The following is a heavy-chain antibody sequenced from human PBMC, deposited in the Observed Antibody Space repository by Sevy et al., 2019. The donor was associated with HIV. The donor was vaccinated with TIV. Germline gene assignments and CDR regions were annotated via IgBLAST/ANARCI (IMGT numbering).Heavy chain of an antibody. CDR2: IGTLLDT. J-gene: IGHJ3*01. D-gene: IGHD6-13*01. CDR3: ARACTAAGYKSGPIDAFDV. Sequence: GGSLRLSCAASGFTFSTYDMHWVRQVAGEGLEWVSGIGTLLDTYYAASVKGRLIISGDNAKNSLFLQMNSLRAGDTDMYYCARACTAAGYKSGPIDAFDVWGQGTVVTVSS. CDR1: GFTFSTYD. V-gene: IGHV3-13*01.